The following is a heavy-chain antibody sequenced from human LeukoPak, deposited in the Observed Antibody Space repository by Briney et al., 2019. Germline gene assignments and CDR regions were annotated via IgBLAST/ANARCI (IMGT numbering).Heavy chain of an antibody. J-gene: IGHJ5*02. V-gene: IGHV4-38-2*02. D-gene: IGHD6-13*01. CDR1: GYSISSGYY. CDR2: LYHSGIT. CDR3: ARETGAAVNGFDP. Sequence: SETLSLTCTVSGYSISSGYYWGWIRQTPGKGLEWIGSLYHSGITYYNPSLKSRVTISVDTSKNQFSLKLSSVTAADTAVYYCARETGAAVNGFDPWGQGTLVTVSS.